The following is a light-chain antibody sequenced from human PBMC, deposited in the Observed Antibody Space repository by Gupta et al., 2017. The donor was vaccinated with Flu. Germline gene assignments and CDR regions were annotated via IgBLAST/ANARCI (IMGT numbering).Light chain of an antibody. Sequence: VSCTGTSSAVENNNLVSWYQQHPFKAPKLLLNLVRQRPSGVPNRFSSSTSGNTASLAITWLQAADEADSYCSPSTRSTTHLVFGVVATLPV. V-gene: IGLV2-14*02. CDR2: LVR. J-gene: IGLJ2*01. CDR3: SPSTRSTTHLV. CDR1: SSAVENNNL.